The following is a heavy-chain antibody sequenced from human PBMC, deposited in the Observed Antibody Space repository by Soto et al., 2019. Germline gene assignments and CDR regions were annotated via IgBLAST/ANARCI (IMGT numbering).Heavy chain of an antibody. CDR2: IYYSGST. V-gene: IGHV4-31*03. J-gene: IGHJ5*02. Sequence: SETLSLTCTVSGGSISSGGYYWSWIRQHPGKGLEWIGYIYYSGSTYYNPSLKSRVTISVDTSKNQFSLKLSSVTAADTAVYYCARYCSGGSCYAGGWFDPWGQGTLVTVSS. CDR1: GGSISSGGYY. D-gene: IGHD2-15*01. CDR3: ARYCSGGSCYAGGWFDP.